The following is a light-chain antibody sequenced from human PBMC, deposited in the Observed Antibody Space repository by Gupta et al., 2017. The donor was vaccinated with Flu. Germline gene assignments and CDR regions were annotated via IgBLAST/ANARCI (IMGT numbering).Light chain of an antibody. CDR3: QAADSSGWV. Sequence: SYELTQPPSVSVSPGQTARITCSGDALPKQYAYWYQQKPGQAPVLVIYKDSERPAGIPERFSGSSSGTTVTVTIRGGQAEDEDDYYWQAADSSGWVFGGGTKLTVL. CDR1: ALPKQY. V-gene: IGLV3-25*02. CDR2: KDS. J-gene: IGLJ3*02.